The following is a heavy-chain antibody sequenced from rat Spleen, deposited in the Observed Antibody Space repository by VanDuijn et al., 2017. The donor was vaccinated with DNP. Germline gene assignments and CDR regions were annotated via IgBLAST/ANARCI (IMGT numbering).Heavy chain of an antibody. CDR2: ITYDGSST. CDR3: ARHAYNSGYVGDFAY. CDR1: GFTFNDYN. D-gene: IGHD4-3*01. V-gene: IGHV5-7*01. Sequence: EVQLVESGGGLVQPGRSLKLSCAASGFTFNDYNMAWVRQAPAKGLEWVATITYDGSSTNYRDSVKGRFTISRDNAKSTLYLQMDSLRSEDTATYYCARHAYNSGYVGDFAYWGQGVMVTVSS. J-gene: IGHJ2*01.